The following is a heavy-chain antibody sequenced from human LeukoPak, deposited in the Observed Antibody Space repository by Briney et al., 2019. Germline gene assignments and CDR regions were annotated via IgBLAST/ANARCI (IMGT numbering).Heavy chain of an antibody. Sequence: PGGSLRLFCAASGFTFSLYNMNWVRQSPGKGLECVSSISCGSSFIYYAVSVKGRFTICRDNAKNSLYLQMNSLRAEDTAVYYCARDVLIASDGVIRLDAFDIWGQGTVVTVSS. CDR1: GFTFSLYN. D-gene: IGHD6-13*01. J-gene: IGHJ3*02. CDR3: ARDVLIASDGVIRLDAFDI. CDR2: ISCGSSFI. V-gene: IGHV3-21*01.